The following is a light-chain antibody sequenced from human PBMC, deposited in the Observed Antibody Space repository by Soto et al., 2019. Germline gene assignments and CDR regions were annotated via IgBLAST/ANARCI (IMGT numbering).Light chain of an antibody. Sequence: EIVMTQSPATLSVSPGERATLSCRASQSVTSNLAWYQQKPGHAPRLLIYGASTRATGIPARFSGSRSGTEFTLTINSLQSEDFAVYYCQRYNNWPLTFGGGTKV. CDR1: QSVTSN. V-gene: IGKV3-15*01. J-gene: IGKJ4*01. CDR2: GAS. CDR3: QRYNNWPLT.